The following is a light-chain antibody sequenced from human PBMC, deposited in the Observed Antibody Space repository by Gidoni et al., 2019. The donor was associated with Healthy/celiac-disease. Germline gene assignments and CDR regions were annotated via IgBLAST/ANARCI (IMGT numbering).Light chain of an antibody. Sequence: DIVMTQSPDSLAVSLGERATINCKSSQSVLYSSNNKNYVAWYQQKPGQPPKLLIYWASTREYGVPNRFSCIGSRTDFTLTISSLQAENVAVYCCQQYYSTPMYSFGQGTKLEIK. CDR2: WAS. J-gene: IGKJ2*03. CDR3: QQYYSTPMYS. V-gene: IGKV4-1*01. CDR1: QSVLYSSNNKNY.